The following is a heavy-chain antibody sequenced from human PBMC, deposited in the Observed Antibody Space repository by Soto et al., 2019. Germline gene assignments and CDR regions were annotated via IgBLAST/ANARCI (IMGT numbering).Heavy chain of an antibody. D-gene: IGHD4-17*01. CDR1: GYTFTGYY. CDR2: INPNSGGT. V-gene: IGHV1-2*04. J-gene: IGHJ4*02. Sequence: QVQLVQSGAEVKKPGASVKVSCKASGYTFTGYYMHWVRQAPGQGLEWMGWINPNSGGTNYAQKFQGWVTMTRDTSISTAYMELSRLRSDDTAMYYCARVPQYGDYVMTFDYWGQGTLVTVSS. CDR3: ARVPQYGDYVMTFDY.